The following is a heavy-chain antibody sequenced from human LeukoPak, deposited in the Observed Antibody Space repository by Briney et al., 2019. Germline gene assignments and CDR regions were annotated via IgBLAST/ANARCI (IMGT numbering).Heavy chain of an antibody. J-gene: IGHJ4*02. D-gene: IGHD6-19*01. V-gene: IGHV3-48*03. CDR1: GFTSSSYE. CDR3: ARGGSLGY. CDR2: ISSSGSAI. Sequence: GGSLSLSCAASGFTSSSYEVNWVRQAPGKGLEWVSKISSSGSAIYYADSVKGRFTISRDNAKSTLYLRMNSLRAEDTAVYYCARGGSLGYWGQGTLVTVSS.